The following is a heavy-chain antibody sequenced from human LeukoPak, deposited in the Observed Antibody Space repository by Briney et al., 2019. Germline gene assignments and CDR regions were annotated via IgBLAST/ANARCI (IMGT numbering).Heavy chain of an antibody. Sequence: ASVKVSCKASGYTFTSYGISWVRRAPGQGLEWMGWISAYDGNTNYAQKLQGRVTMTTDTSTSTAYMELRSLRSDDTAVYYCARSAQYYYDSSGYLWGQGTLVTVSS. D-gene: IGHD3-22*01. CDR1: GYTFTSYG. CDR2: ISAYDGNT. J-gene: IGHJ4*02. CDR3: ARSAQYYYDSSGYL. V-gene: IGHV1-18*01.